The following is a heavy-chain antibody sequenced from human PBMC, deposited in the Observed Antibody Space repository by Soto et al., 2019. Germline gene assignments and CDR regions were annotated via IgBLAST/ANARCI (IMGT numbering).Heavy chain of an antibody. J-gene: IGHJ6*03. V-gene: IGHV5-51*01. CDR2: IYPGDSDT. Sequence: GGSLRLSCAASGFTFSNYAMSWVRQMPGKGLEWMGIIYPGDSDTRYSPSFQGQVTISADKSISTAYLQWSSLKASDTAMYYCARQSIFGVVITANKGYYYMDVWGKGTTVTVSS. CDR3: ARQSIFGVVITANKGYYYMDV. D-gene: IGHD3-3*01. CDR1: GFTFSNYA.